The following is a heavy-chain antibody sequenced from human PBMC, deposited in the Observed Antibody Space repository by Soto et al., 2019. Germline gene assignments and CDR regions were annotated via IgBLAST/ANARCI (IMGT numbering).Heavy chain of an antibody. Sequence: ASVKVSCKASGFTFTSSAMQWVRQARGQRLEWIGWIVVGSGNTNYAQKFQERVTITRDMSTSTAYMELSSLRSEDTAVYYCALGDYDYVWGSYPFDYWGRGTLVTVSS. CDR3: ALGDYDYVWGSYPFDY. V-gene: IGHV1-58*02. D-gene: IGHD3-16*02. J-gene: IGHJ4*02. CDR2: IVVGSGNT. CDR1: GFTFTSSA.